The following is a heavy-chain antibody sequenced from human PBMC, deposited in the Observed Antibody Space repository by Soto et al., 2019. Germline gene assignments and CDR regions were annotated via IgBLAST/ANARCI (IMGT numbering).Heavy chain of an antibody. CDR1: GFNFDDYY. CDR2: INSDGTTT. J-gene: IGHJ5*02. D-gene: IGHD3-10*01. Sequence: QVQLMQSGGGLVKPGGSLRLSCAASGFNFDDYYMSWIRQAPGKGLEWVADINSDGTTTHYADSVKGRFTISRDNAKKSVYLQMISLTVDDTAVYYCSRDAWGGPSGQGTMVTVSS. CDR3: SRDAWGGP. V-gene: IGHV3-11*01.